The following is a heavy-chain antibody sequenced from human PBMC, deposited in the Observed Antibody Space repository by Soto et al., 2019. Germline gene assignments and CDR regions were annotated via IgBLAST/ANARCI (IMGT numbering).Heavy chain of an antibody. J-gene: IGHJ6*02. CDR1: GGSVSSGSYY. V-gene: IGHV4-61*01. CDR3: ARNFRVYYGMDV. CDR2: IYYSGST. Sequence: SETLSLTCTVSGGSVSSGSYYWSWIRQPPGKGLEWIGYIYYSGSTNYNPSLKSRVTISVDTSKNQFSLKLSSVTAADTAVYYCARNFRVYYGMDVWGQGTTVTVSS. D-gene: IGHD6-6*01.